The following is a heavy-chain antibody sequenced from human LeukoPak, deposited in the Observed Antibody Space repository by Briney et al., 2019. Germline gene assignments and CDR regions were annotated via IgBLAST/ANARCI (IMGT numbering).Heavy chain of an antibody. V-gene: IGHV3-48*01. CDR3: AKGFITMIVVAPFDY. D-gene: IGHD3-22*01. Sequence: GSLRLSCAASGFTFSSYSMNWVRQAPGKGLEWVSGISWNSGSIGYADSVKGRFTISRDNSKNTLYLQMNSLRAEDTAVYYCAKGFITMIVVAPFDYWGQGTLVTVSS. CDR2: ISWNSGSI. CDR1: GFTFSSYS. J-gene: IGHJ4*02.